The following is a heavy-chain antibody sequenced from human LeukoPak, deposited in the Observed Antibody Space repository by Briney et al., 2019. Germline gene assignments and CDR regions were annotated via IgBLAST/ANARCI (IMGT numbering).Heavy chain of an antibody. CDR1: GFSFSNCS. V-gene: IGHV3-21*01. CDR2: ISSSSTYI. CDR3: AGDYEGNLAFDI. Sequence: GGSLRLSCAASGFSFSNCSMNWVRQDPGKGLEWVSSISSSSTYIYYADSLEGRFTISRDNVRNSLYLQMNSLRAEDTAVYYCAGDYEGNLAFDIWGQGTMVTVSS. D-gene: IGHD4-23*01. J-gene: IGHJ3*02.